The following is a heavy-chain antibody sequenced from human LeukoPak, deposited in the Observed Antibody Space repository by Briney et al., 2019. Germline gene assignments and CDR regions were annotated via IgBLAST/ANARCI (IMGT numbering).Heavy chain of an antibody. D-gene: IGHD3-3*01. J-gene: IGHJ3*02. CDR3: ASYWGRGITIFGVANDAFDI. CDR1: GYTFTGYY. V-gene: IGHV1-2*02. CDR2: INPNSGGT. Sequence: ASVKVSCKASGYTFTGYYMHWVRQAPGQGLEWMGWINPNSGGTNCAQKFQGRVTMTRDTSISTAYMELSRLRSDDTAVYYCASYWGRGITIFGVANDAFDIWGQGTMVTVSS.